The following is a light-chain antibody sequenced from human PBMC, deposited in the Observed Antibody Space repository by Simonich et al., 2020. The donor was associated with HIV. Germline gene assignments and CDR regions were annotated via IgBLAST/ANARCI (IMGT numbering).Light chain of an antibody. J-gene: IGKJ3*01. CDR1: QSIGSS. CDR2: YAA. Sequence: EIVLTQSPDFQSVTPKKKVTITCRASQSIGSSLHWYQQKPGQSPKLPIKYAAQSISGVPSRFTGSGSGTDFTLTINSLEAEDATTYYCHQSSSLPFTFGPGTKVDIK. V-gene: IGKV6-21*02. CDR3: HQSSSLPFT.